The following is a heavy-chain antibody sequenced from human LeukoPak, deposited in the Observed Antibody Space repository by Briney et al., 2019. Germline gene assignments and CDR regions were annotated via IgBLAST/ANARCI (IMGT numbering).Heavy chain of an antibody. J-gene: IGHJ6*02. CDR1: GVTFSKYG. V-gene: IGHV3-23*01. CDR2: ISRSGDIT. D-gene: IGHD3-9*01. CDR3: ARAPRGYDILTGIDQHNYGMDV. Sequence: PGGSLRLSCAASGVTFSKYGMKWVRHAAGTGLEYVSGISRSGDITHYADSVQGSFTISRDNSKNTLYLHMNSLRAEDTAVYYCARAPRGYDILTGIDQHNYGMDVWGQGTTVTVSS.